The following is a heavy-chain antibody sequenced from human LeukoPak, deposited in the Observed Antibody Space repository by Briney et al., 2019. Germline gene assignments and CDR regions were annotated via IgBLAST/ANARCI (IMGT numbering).Heavy chain of an antibody. Sequence: GGSLRLSCAASGFTFRNYAMHWVRQAPGKGLEWVAVIASDGNNKYYADSVKGRFTISRDNVDNVVYLEMNGLRAEDTATYYCARVAVSGPTGWFDSWGQGTLVIVSS. V-gene: IGHV3-30-3*01. J-gene: IGHJ5*01. CDR2: IASDGNNK. CDR1: GFTFRNYA. CDR3: ARVAVSGPTGWFDS. D-gene: IGHD2-8*02.